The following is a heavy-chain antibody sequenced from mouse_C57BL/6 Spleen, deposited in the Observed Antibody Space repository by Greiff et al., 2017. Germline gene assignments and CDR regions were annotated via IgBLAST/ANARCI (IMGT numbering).Heavy chain of an antibody. V-gene: IGHV1-80*01. CDR2: IYPGDGDT. Sequence: VQLQQSGASVKISCKASGYAFSSYWMNWVKQRPGKGLEWFGQIYPGDGDTNYNGKFKGKATLTADKSSSTAYMQLSSLTSEDSAVYFCARSLGTTVVAHYWYFGGCGTGTTSSVS. CDR1: GYAFSSYW. J-gene: IGHJ1*03. CDR3: ARSLGTTVVAHYWYFGG. D-gene: IGHD1-1*01.